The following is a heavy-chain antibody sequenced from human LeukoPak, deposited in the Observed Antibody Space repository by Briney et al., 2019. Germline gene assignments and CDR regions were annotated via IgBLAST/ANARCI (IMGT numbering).Heavy chain of an antibody. Sequence: GGSLRLSCAAFGFTFSSYSMNWVRRAPGKGLEWVAVISYDGSNKYYADSVKGRFTISRDNSKNTLYLQMNSLRAEDTAVYYCARAGPEYYYDSSGYFPTYYFDYWGQGTLVTVSS. V-gene: IGHV3-30*03. D-gene: IGHD3-22*01. J-gene: IGHJ4*02. CDR3: ARAGPEYYYDSSGYFPTYYFDY. CDR2: ISYDGSNK. CDR1: GFTFSSYS.